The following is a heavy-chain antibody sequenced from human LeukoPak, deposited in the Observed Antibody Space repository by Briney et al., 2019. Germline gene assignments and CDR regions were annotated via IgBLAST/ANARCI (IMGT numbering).Heavy chain of an antibody. D-gene: IGHD5-18*01. V-gene: IGHV3-33*01. Sequence: GGSLRLSCAASGFTFSSYGMHWVRQAPGKGLEWVAVIWYDGSNKYYADSVKGRFTISRGNSKNTLYLQMNSLRAEDTAVYYCARDEYSYGAPNFDYWGQGTLVTVSS. J-gene: IGHJ4*02. CDR1: GFTFSSYG. CDR3: ARDEYSYGAPNFDY. CDR2: IWYDGSNK.